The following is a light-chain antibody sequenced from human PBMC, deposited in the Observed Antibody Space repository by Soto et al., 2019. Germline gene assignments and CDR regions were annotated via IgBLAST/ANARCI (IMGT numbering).Light chain of an antibody. CDR3: QQRSSWPIT. V-gene: IGKV3-11*01. Sequence: EVVLTQSPVTLSLSPGERATLSCRASQSVSSYLAWYQQKPGQAPRLLIYDASNRATGIPARFSGSGSGTDFTLTISSLEPEDFAVYYCQQRSSWPITFGQGTRLEIK. CDR1: QSVSSY. CDR2: DAS. J-gene: IGKJ5*01.